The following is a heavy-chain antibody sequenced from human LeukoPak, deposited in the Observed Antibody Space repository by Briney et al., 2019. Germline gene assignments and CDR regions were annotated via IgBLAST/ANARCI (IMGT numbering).Heavy chain of an antibody. J-gene: IGHJ4*02. CDR2: ISSNGGST. V-gene: IGHV3-64*01. D-gene: IGHD3-10*01. CDR3: ARDTSITMVRGVISVPDY. Sequence: GGSLRLSCAASGFTFSSYAMHWVRQAPGKGLEYVSAISSNGGSTYYANSVKGRFTISRDNSKNTLYLQMGSLRAEDMAVYHCARDTSITMVRGVISVPDYWGQGTLVTVSS. CDR1: GFTFSSYA.